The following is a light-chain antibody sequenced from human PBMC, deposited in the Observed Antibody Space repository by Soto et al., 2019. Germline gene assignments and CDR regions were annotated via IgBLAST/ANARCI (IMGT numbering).Light chain of an antibody. Sequence: DIQITQSPSSLSASVGDRVTITCRTSQTINNWLNWYQQKPGKAPKLLIYGTSNLYNGVPSRFSGSGAGTDFTLTITSLQPEDFAAYYCQQSYNPPWTFGQGTKVEIK. CDR2: GTS. CDR3: QQSYNPPWT. J-gene: IGKJ1*01. CDR1: QTINNW. V-gene: IGKV1-39*01.